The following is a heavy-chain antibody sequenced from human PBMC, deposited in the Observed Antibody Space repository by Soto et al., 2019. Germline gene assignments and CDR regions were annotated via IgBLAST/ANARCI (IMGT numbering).Heavy chain of an antibody. V-gene: IGHV3-33*08. Sequence: GGSLRLSCAASGITFSTYAMSWVRQAPGKGLEWVAVIWYDGSNKYYADSVKGRFTISRDNSRNTLYLQMNSLRAEDTAVYFCARDRGSGSDAYYGMDVWGQGTTVTVSS. CDR3: ARDRGSGSDAYYGMDV. D-gene: IGHD3-10*01. CDR1: GITFSTYA. CDR2: IWYDGSNK. J-gene: IGHJ6*02.